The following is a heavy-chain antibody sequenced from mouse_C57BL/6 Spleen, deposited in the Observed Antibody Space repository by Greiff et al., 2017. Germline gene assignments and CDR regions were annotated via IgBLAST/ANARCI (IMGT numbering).Heavy chain of an antibody. CDR3: TRWLTGGDY. J-gene: IGHJ2*01. CDR1: GYTFTDYE. Sequence: QVQLQQSGAELVRPGASVTLSCKASGYTFTDYEMHWVKQTPVHGLEWIGAIDPETGGTAYNQKFKGKARLTADKSSSTAYMELRSLTSEDSAVYYCTRWLTGGDYWGQGTTLTVSS. V-gene: IGHV1-15*01. D-gene: IGHD4-1*01. CDR2: IDPETGGT.